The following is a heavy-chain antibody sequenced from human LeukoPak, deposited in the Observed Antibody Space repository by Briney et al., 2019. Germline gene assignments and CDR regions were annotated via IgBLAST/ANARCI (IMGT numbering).Heavy chain of an antibody. CDR1: GFTFSTYA. J-gene: IGHJ6*03. V-gene: IGHV3-30-3*01. CDR3: TRGALWAYYMDV. CDR2: ISYDGTNK. D-gene: IGHD2-21*01. Sequence: GGSLRLSCTASGFTFSTYAMHWVRQAPGEGLEWVAVISYDGTNKYYADSMKGRFTVSRDNARDTVYLQMNSLRAEDTAVYYCTRGALWAYYMDVWGKGTTVTVSS.